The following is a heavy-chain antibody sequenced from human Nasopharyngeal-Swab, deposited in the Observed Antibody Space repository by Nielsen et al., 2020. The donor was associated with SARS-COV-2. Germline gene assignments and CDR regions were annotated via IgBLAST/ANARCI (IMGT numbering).Heavy chain of an antibody. V-gene: IGHV3-21*01. Sequence: GESPKISCAASGFTFSSYSMNWVRQAPGKGLEWVSSISSSSSYIYYADSVKGRFTISRDNAKNSLYLQMNSLRAEDTAVYYCARDFRELVGAFDIWGQGTMVTVSS. CDR2: ISSSSSYI. CDR3: ARDFRELVGAFDI. CDR1: GFTFSSYS. D-gene: IGHD6-13*01. J-gene: IGHJ3*02.